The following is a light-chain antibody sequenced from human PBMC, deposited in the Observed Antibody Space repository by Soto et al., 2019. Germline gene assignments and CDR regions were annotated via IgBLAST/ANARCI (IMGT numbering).Light chain of an antibody. CDR3: QQRSNWLT. Sequence: IVLTQSPYTLSFSPGERSTLSFRASQSVSRYLAWYQQKPGQAPRLLIYDASNRATGVPARFSGSGSGTDFTLSISSLEPEDFAVYYCQQRSNWLTFGQGTRLEIK. CDR2: DAS. V-gene: IGKV3-11*01. J-gene: IGKJ5*01. CDR1: QSVSRY.